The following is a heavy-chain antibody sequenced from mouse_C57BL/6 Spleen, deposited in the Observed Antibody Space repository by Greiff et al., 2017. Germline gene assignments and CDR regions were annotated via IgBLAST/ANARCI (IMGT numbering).Heavy chain of an antibody. CDR2: INPSNGGT. CDR3: ASPPYDYDPPWFAY. J-gene: IGHJ3*01. Sequence: QVQLQQPGTELVKPGASVKLSCKASGYTFTSYWMHWVKQWPGQGLEWIGNINPSNGGTTSNEKFKSKATLTVDKSSSPAYMQLSSLTSEDSAVYYCASPPYDYDPPWFAYWGQGTLVTVSA. V-gene: IGHV1-53*01. CDR1: GYTFTSYW. D-gene: IGHD2-4*01.